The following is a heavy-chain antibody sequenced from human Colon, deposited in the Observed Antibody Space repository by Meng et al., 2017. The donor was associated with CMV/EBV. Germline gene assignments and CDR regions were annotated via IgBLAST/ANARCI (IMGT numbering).Heavy chain of an antibody. V-gene: IGHV1-2*02. CDR2: INPKSGDT. CDR1: GYTFTGFY. J-gene: IGHJ4*02. Sequence: QVELVPAGAEVKKPGASVKVSCKASGYTFTGFYIQWVRQAPGQGLEWMGWINPKSGDTIYEQKFQGRVTMTRDTSISTVYMDLNSLRSDDTAVYFCARDLWSGSSDYFDYWGQGTLVTVSS. CDR3: ARDLWSGSSDYFDY. D-gene: IGHD3-3*01.